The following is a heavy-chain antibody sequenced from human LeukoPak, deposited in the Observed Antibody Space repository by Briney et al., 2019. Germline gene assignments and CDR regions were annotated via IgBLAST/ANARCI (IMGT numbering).Heavy chain of an antibody. D-gene: IGHD3-10*01. CDR3: ARDGSGFGATFFDY. V-gene: IGHV1-2*02. CDR2: INPNSGAT. CDR1: GYTFTGYF. Sequence: GASVKVSCKASGYTFTGYFTHWVRQAPGQGLEWMGWINPNSGATIYAQKFQGRVTMTRDTSISTAHMELSRLRSDDTAVYYCARDGSGFGATFFDYWGQGTLVIVSS. J-gene: IGHJ4*02.